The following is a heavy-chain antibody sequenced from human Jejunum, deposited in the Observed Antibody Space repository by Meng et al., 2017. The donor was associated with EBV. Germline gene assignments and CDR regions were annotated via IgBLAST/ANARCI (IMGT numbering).Heavy chain of an antibody. CDR2: MHPGGST. Sequence: VQVQDAGPGMGTPSGTLSLTCAVSGDSTSSSHWWSWVRQPPGKGLEWIGEMHPGGSTNYNPSLKSRVTISVDNSKNQFSLKLTSVTAADTAVYYCAKSNDYSLNSWGQGTLVTVSS. CDR3: AKSNDYSLNS. D-gene: IGHD4-11*01. J-gene: IGHJ4*02. V-gene: IGHV4-4*02. CDR1: GDSTSSSHW.